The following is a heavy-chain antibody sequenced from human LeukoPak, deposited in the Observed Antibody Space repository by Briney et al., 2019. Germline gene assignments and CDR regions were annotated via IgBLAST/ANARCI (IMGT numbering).Heavy chain of an antibody. CDR1: GGSISSSSYY. Sequence: SETLSLTCTVSGGSISSSSYYWGWIRQPPGKGLEWIGSIYYSGSTYYNPSLKSRVTISVDTSKNQFSLKLSSVTAADTAVYYCARLHFRAFDYWGQGTLVTVSS. J-gene: IGHJ4*02. CDR3: ARLHFRAFDY. V-gene: IGHV4-39*07. D-gene: IGHD4-11*01. CDR2: IYYSGST.